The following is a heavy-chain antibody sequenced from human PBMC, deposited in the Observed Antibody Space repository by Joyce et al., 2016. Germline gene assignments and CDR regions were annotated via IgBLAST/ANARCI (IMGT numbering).Heavy chain of an antibody. Sequence: EVQLVESGGTLVQPGESLRLSCAASGFSFSTYWMTWVRQAPGKGLEWVANIKEDGSEKNYVDSVKGRFTISRDNAKTSLYLHISSLRGDDTAVYYCAREYWGPRGWGQGTLVTVSS. CDR3: AREYWGPRG. D-gene: IGHD7-27*01. CDR2: IKEDGSEK. CDR1: GFSFSTYW. V-gene: IGHV3-7*01. J-gene: IGHJ4*02.